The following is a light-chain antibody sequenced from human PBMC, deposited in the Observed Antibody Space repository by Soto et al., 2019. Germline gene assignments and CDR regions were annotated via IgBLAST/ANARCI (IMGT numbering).Light chain of an antibody. V-gene: IGKV4-1*01. CDR2: WAF. CDR3: QQYYRVPQLT. Sequence: DIVMTQSPDSLAVSLGERATINCKSSQSLFYSSNNKNYLAWYQQKTGQSPKLLISWAFTRESGVPDRFSGSGSGKDFTLTISSLQAEEEAVYYCQQYYRVPQLTFGGGTKVEIK. J-gene: IGKJ4*01. CDR1: QSLFYSSNNKNY.